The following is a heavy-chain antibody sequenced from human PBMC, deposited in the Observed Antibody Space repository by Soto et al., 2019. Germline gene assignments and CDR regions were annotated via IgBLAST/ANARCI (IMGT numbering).Heavy chain of an antibody. CDR1: GFSFSTYS. D-gene: IGHD6-6*01. J-gene: IGHJ6*02. Sequence: EVQLVESGGGLVQPGGSLSLSCAASGFSFSTYSMNWVRQAPGKGLEWVSYISSRSYTIYYIDSVKGRFTISRDTAKSSLYLQMNSLRDEDTAVYYCARGGSSSDNGMDVWGQGTTVTVSS. CDR3: ARGGSSSDNGMDV. V-gene: IGHV3-48*02. CDR2: ISSRSYTI.